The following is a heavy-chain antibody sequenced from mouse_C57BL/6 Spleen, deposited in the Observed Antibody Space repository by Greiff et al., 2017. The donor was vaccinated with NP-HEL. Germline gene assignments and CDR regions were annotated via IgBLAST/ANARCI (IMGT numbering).Heavy chain of an antibody. CDR1: GFNIKDDY. Sequence: EVKLQESGAELVRPGASVKLSCTASGFNIKDDYMHWVKQRPEQGLEWIGWIDPENGDTEYASKFQGKATITADTSSNTAYLQLSSLTSEDTAVYYCTRGGYAWYFDVWGTGTTVTVSS. J-gene: IGHJ1*03. V-gene: IGHV14-4*01. CDR2: IDPENGDT. CDR3: TRGGYAWYFDV. D-gene: IGHD6-5*01.